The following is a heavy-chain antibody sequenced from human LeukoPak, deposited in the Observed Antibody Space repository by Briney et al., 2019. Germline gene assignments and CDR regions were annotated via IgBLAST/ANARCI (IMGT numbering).Heavy chain of an antibody. V-gene: IGHV4-38-2*01. Sequence: SETLSLTCAVSGYFISSGYYWGWIRQPPVKGLEWIGEINHSGSTNYNPPLKSRVTISVDTSKNPFSLKLSSVTAADTAVYYCERGPIAAYCGNPRKSWFDPWGEGTLVTVSS. J-gene: IGHJ5*02. CDR1: GYFISSGYY. CDR3: ERGPIAAYCGNPRKSWFDP. CDR2: INHSGST. D-gene: IGHD2-21*01.